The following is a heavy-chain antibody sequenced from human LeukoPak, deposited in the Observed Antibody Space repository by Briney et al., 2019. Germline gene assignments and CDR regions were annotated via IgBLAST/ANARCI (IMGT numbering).Heavy chain of an antibody. V-gene: IGHV4-39*07. D-gene: IGHD6-19*01. CDR3: ARIQYSSGWYWFDP. CDR2: IYYSGST. Sequence: SETLSLTCTVSGGSISSSSYYWGWIRQPPGKGLEWIGSIYYSGSTYYNPSLKSRVTISVDTSKNQFSLKLSSVTAADTAVYYCARIQYSSGWYWFDPWGQGTLVTVSS. J-gene: IGHJ5*02. CDR1: GGSISSSSYY.